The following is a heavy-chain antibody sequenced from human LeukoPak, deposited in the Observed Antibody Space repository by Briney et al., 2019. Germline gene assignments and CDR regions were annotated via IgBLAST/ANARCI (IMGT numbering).Heavy chain of an antibody. CDR3: AKAIRTSCYGCNMDV. CDR1: GFTFSSYA. Sequence: GGSLRLSCAASGFTFSSYAMNWVRQAPGKGLEWVSTINYSGGSIYYVDSVKGRFTISRDNSKNTVYLQMNSLRADDTAVYYCAKAIRTSCYGCNMDVWGKGTTVTVSS. V-gene: IGHV3-23*01. D-gene: IGHD2-2*01. CDR2: INYSGGSI. J-gene: IGHJ6*03.